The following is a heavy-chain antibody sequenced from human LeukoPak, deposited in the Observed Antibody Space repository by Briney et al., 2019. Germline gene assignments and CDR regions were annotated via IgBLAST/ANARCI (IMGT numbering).Heavy chain of an antibody. Sequence: PETLSLTCIVSGGSISSSSYYWAWIRQSPGKGLEWIGSIYYSGSTYYNPSLKSRVTISVDTSKNHFSLKLSSVTAADTAVYYCARRLGPYSGCFFDYWGQGTLVTVSS. CDR2: IYYSGST. CDR1: GGSISSSSYY. CDR3: ARRLGPYSGCFFDY. J-gene: IGHJ4*02. D-gene: IGHD1-26*01. V-gene: IGHV4-39*02.